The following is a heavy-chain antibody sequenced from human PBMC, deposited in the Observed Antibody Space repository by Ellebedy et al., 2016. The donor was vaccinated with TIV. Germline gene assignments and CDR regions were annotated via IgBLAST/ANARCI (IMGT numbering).Heavy chain of an antibody. CDR2: ISWNSGTI. CDR1: GFTFDDYA. Sequence: GGSLRLSCAASGFTFDDYAMHWVRQAPGKGLEWVSGISWNSGTIGYADSVKGRFTISRDNSKNTLYLQMNSLRAEDTAVYYCARDEGSGSHYYYYYGMDVWGQGTTVTVSS. J-gene: IGHJ6*02. D-gene: IGHD3-10*01. CDR3: ARDEGSGSHYYYYYGMDV. V-gene: IGHV3-9*01.